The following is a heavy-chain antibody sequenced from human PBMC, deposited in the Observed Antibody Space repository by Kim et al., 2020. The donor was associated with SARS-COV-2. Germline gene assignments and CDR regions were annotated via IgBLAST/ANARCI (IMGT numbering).Heavy chain of an antibody. V-gene: IGHV7-4-1*02. CDR3: AREFVDTAMVHDY. D-gene: IGHD5-18*01. J-gene: IGHJ4*02. Sequence: TYAQGLTGRFVFSLDTAVSTAYLQISSLKAEDTAVYYCAREFVDTAMVHDYWGQGTLVTVSS.